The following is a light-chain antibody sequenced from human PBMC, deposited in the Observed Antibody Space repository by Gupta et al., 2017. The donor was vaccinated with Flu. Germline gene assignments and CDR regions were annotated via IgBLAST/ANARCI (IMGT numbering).Light chain of an antibody. CDR3: EAWDDSLSGHWV. CDR1: SSNLGSSY. J-gene: IGLJ3*02. CDR2: RNN. Sequence: QSVLTQPPSASGTPGQRVTISCSGSSSNLGSSYVYWYQQLPGTAPKLLICRNNQRRSGGPARCSGSKSGTSASLAISGLRSEEEADYYCEAWDDSLSGHWVFGGGTKLTVL. V-gene: IGLV1-47*01.